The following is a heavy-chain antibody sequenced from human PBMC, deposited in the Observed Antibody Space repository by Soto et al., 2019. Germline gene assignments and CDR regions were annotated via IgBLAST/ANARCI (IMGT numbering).Heavy chain of an antibody. CDR2: IKQDGSEK. CDR1: GFTFSSYW. J-gene: IGHJ4*02. D-gene: IGHD3-3*01. CDR3: ARDREDFFLVRYLPETIDF. V-gene: IGHV3-7*01. Sequence: GGSLRLSCAASGFTFSSYWMSWVRQAPGKGLEWVANIKQDGSEKYYVDSVKGRFTISRDNAKNSLYLQMNSLRAEDTAVYYCARDREDFFLVRYLPETIDFRGQGPLRT.